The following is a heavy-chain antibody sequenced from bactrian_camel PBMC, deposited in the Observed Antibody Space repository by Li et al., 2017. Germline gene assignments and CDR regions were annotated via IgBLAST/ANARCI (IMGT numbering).Heavy chain of an antibody. CDR3: AKDRYGGSYYGADFGY. D-gene: IGHD6*01. Sequence: LVESGGGLVQPGGSLRLSCAASGFTFSGYAMSWVRQAPGKGLEWVSAIDSGGGVTGYADSVKGRFTISRDNAQNTLYLQLNSLRTEDTAMYYCAKDRYGGSYYGADFGYWGQGTQVTVS. CDR2: IDSGGGVT. J-gene: IGHJ6*01. V-gene: IGHV3S42*01. CDR1: GFTFSGYA.